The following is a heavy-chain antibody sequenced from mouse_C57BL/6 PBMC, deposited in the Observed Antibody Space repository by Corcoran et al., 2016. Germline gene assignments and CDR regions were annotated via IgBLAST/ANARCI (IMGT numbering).Heavy chain of an antibody. CDR3: ARRWLLRHFDY. Sequence: EVQLQQSGPELVKPGASVKISCKASGYTFTDYYMNWVKQSHGKSLEWIGDINPNNGGTSYNQKFKGKATLTVDKSSSTAYMELSSLTSEDSAVYYCARRWLLRHFDYWGQGTTLTVSS. CDR2: INPNNGGT. J-gene: IGHJ2*01. V-gene: IGHV1-26*01. D-gene: IGHD2-3*01. CDR1: GYTFTDYY.